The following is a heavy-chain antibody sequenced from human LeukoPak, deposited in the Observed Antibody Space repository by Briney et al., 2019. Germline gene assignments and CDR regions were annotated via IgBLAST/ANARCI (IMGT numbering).Heavy chain of an antibody. D-gene: IGHD3-9*01. CDR3: AHILTGYYMDY. CDR2: ISAYNGNT. J-gene: IGHJ4*02. Sequence: ASVKVSCKASGYTFSSYSMHWVRQAPGQGLEWMGWISAYNGNTNYAQKLQGRVTMTTDTPTTTAYMELGSLSSDDTAVYYCAHILTGYYMDYWGQGTLVTVSS. CDR1: GYTFSSYS. V-gene: IGHV1-18*04.